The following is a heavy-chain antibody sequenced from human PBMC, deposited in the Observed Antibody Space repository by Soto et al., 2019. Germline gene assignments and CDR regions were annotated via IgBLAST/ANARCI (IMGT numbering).Heavy chain of an antibody. CDR3: AIYGVAPYYYYGMDV. D-gene: IGHD3-10*01. V-gene: IGHV1-18*01. CDR1: GYTFTRSG. CDR2: ISTYNGDT. J-gene: IGHJ6*04. Sequence: GASVKVSCKASGYTFTRSGISWVRQAPGQGLEWMGWISTYNGDTNYAQTFQGRVTMTTDTSTSAVHMEVRSLRSDDTAVYYCAIYGVAPYYYYGMDVWGKGTPVTVSS.